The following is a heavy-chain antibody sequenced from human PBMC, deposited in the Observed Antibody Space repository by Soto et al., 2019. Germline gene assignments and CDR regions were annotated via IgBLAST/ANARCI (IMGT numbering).Heavy chain of an antibody. J-gene: IGHJ6*02. CDR3: AKAHGGYCSGGSCYSQDLYYYGMDV. Sequence: GGSLRLSCAASGFTFSSYAMSWVRQAPGKGLEWVSAISGSGGSTYYADSVKGRFTISRDNSKNTLYLQMNSLRAEDTAVYYCAKAHGGYCSGGSCYSQDLYYYGMDVWGQGTTVTVSS. D-gene: IGHD2-15*01. CDR2: ISGSGGST. V-gene: IGHV3-23*01. CDR1: GFTFSSYA.